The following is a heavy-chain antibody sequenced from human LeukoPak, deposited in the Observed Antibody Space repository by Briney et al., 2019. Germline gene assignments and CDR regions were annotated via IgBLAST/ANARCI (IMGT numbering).Heavy chain of an antibody. Sequence: GRSLRLSCAASGFTFSSYWMHWVRQAPGKGLVWVSRINGDGSSTSYADFVKGRFTISRDNAKNTLYLQMNSLRAEDTAVYYCARVRYYDFWSGYYPFDPWGQGTLVTVSS. CDR1: GFTFSSYW. CDR3: ARVRYYDFWSGYYPFDP. V-gene: IGHV3-74*01. CDR2: INGDGSST. D-gene: IGHD3-3*01. J-gene: IGHJ5*02.